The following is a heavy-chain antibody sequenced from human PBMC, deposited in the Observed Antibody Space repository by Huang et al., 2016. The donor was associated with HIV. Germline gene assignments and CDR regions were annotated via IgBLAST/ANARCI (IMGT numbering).Heavy chain of an antibody. D-gene: IGHD3-10*01. V-gene: IGHV4-34*02. CDR3: ARGFNYYASDNLGVYYFDS. J-gene: IGHJ4*02. Sequence: QVQLKQWGAGLLKPSETLSLTCAVYGGAFRGSLWTWIRQFPEKGLEWIGDINQNGKIIYNPSLSARVTSSTDTSKNHFSLHLTSVTAADTALYYCARGFNYYASDNLGVYYFDSWGLGTLVTVSP. CDR2: INQNGKI. CDR1: GGAFRGSL.